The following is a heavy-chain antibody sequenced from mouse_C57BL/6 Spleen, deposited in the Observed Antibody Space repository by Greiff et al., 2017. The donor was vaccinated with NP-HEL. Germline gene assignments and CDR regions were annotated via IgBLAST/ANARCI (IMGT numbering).Heavy chain of an antibody. Sequence: EVQVVESGGGLVQPKGSLKLSCAASGFSFNTYAMNWVRQAPGKGLEWVARIRSKSNNYATYYADSVKDRFTISRDDSESMLYLQMNNLKTEDTAMYYCVRHPSTVVAPYAMDYWGQGTSVTVSS. CDR2: IRSKSNNYAT. J-gene: IGHJ4*01. CDR3: VRHPSTVVAPYAMDY. CDR1: GFSFNTYA. V-gene: IGHV10-1*01. D-gene: IGHD1-1*01.